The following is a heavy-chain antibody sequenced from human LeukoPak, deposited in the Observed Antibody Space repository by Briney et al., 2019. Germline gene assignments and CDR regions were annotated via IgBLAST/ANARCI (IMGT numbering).Heavy chain of an antibody. Sequence: GGSLRLSCAVSGFTCSDYSMNWVRQAPGKGLEWVSYISSSGFTINYADSVKGRFTISRDNSKNSLYLQMNSLRAEDTALYYCAKDGILDYKNYYYYYMDVWGKGTTVTVSS. V-gene: IGHV3-48*04. J-gene: IGHJ6*03. CDR3: AKDGILDYKNYYYYYMDV. CDR2: ISSSGFTI. CDR1: GFTCSDYS. D-gene: IGHD4-11*01.